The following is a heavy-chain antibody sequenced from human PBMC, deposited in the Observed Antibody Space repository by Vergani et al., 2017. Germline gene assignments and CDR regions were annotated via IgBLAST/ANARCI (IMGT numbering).Heavy chain of an antibody. Sequence: EVQLVESGGGLVQPGRSLRLSCAASGFTFDDYAMHWVRQAPGKGLEWVSGISWNSGSIGYADSVKGRFTISRDNAKNPLYLQMNSLRAEDTALYYCAKDRFRQQQLLIDYWGQGTLVTVSS. J-gene: IGHJ4*02. CDR2: ISWNSGSI. V-gene: IGHV3-9*01. CDR3: AKDRFRQQQLLIDY. D-gene: IGHD6-13*01. CDR1: GFTFDDYA.